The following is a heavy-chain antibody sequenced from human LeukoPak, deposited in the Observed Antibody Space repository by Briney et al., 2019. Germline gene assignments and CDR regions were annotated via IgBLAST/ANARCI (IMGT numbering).Heavy chain of an antibody. CDR1: GDSISSNY. Sequence: SETLSLTCSVSGDSISSNYWSWMRQPPGKGLEWIGCIYYSGSTNYNPSLKSRVTMSVDTSKNQLSLHLSSVTAADTAVYYCARLLAGCPGGRCRAHFDYWGQGTLVTVSS. D-gene: IGHD2-15*01. V-gene: IGHV4-59*01. CDR2: IYYSGST. CDR3: ARLLAGCPGGRCRAHFDY. J-gene: IGHJ4*02.